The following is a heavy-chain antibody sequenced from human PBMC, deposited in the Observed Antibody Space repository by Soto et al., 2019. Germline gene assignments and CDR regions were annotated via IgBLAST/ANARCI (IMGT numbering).Heavy chain of an antibody. CDR2: IKQDGSEK. J-gene: IGHJ6*02. Sequence: GGSLRLSCAASGFTFSSYWMSWVRQAPGKGLEWVANIKQDGSEKYYVDSVKGRFTISRDNAKNSLYLQMNSLRAEDTAVYYCARDNDSNYGDYYYGMDVWGQGTTVTVSS. CDR1: GFTFSSYW. V-gene: IGHV3-7*01. D-gene: IGHD4-4*01. CDR3: ARDNDSNYGDYYYGMDV.